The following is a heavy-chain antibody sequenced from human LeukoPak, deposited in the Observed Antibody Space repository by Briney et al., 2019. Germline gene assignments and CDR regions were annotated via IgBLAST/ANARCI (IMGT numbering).Heavy chain of an antibody. D-gene: IGHD3-3*02. CDR1: GGSISSGGYY. V-gene: IGHV4-31*03. CDR2: IYYSGST. CDR3: ASETIIFPRHSPFDY. Sequence: SQTLSLTCTVSGGSISSGGYYWSWIRQHPRKGLEWIGYIYYSGSTYYNPSLKSRVTISVDTSKNQFSLKLSSVTSADTAVYYCASETIIFPRHSPFDYWGQGNLVTVSS. J-gene: IGHJ4*02.